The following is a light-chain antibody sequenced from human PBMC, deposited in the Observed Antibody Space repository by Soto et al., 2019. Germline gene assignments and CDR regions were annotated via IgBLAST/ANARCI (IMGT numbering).Light chain of an antibody. Sequence: QSALTQPASVSGSPGQSITISCTGTSSDVGGYNYVSWYQQHPGKAPKLMIFEVSNRPSGVSNRFSGSKSGNTASLTISGLLAEDEADYYCSSYTKSSTLGVFGGGTKLTVL. J-gene: IGLJ2*01. V-gene: IGLV2-14*01. CDR1: SSDVGGYNY. CDR2: EVS. CDR3: SSYTKSSTLGV.